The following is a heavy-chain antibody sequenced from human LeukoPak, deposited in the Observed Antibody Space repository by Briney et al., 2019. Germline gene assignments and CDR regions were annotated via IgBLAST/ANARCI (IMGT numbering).Heavy chain of an antibody. D-gene: IGHD3-22*01. CDR3: ARRPYYYDSSGYNYYFDY. CDR1: GYSFTSYW. J-gene: IGHJ4*02. CDR2: IYPGDSDT. Sequence: KGGESLKISCKGSGYSFTSYWIGWVRQMPGKGLEWMGIIYPGDSDTRYSPSFQGQVTISADKSISTAYLQWSSLKASDTAMYYCARRPYYYDSSGYNYYFDYWGQGTLVTVSS. V-gene: IGHV5-51*01.